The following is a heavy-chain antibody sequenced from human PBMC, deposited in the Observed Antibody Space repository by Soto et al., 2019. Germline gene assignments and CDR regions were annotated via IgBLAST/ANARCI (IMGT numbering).Heavy chain of an antibody. V-gene: IGHV2-5*02. D-gene: IGHD5-18*01. J-gene: IGHJ4*02. Sequence: QITLKESGPTRVRPTQTLALTCTFSGFSLTTSGVGVGWIRKTPGKALEWLAVIYWDDDKRYSPSLKSRLTLTKDTSKNQLVLTMADMDPVDTATYFCAHRGYMYGNWDHGYFDYWGQGTLVTVSS. CDR1: GFSLTTSGVG. CDR2: IYWDDDK. CDR3: AHRGYMYGNWDHGYFDY.